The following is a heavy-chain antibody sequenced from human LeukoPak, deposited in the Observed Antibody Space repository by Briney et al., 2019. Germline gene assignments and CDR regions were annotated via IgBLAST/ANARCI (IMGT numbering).Heavy chain of an antibody. D-gene: IGHD3-10*01. V-gene: IGHV3-53*01. CDR1: GFTVSSDY. J-gene: IGHJ4*02. CDR2: IYSGGST. CDR3: ARSLRYYYGSGSV. Sequence: GGSLRLSCAASGFTVSSDYMSWVRQAPGKGLEWVSVIYSGGSTYYADSVKGRFTISRDNAKNSLYLQMNSLRAEDTAVYYCARSLRYYYGSGSVWGQGTLVTVSS.